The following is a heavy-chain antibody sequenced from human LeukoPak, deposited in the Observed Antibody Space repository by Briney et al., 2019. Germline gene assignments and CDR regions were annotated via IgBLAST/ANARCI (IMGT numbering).Heavy chain of an antibody. CDR1: GYTFTSYY. V-gene: IGHV1-46*01. Sequence: ASVKVSCKASGYTFTSYYMHWVRQAPGQGLEWMGIINPSGGSTSYAQKFQGRVTITTDESTSTAYMELSSLRSEDTAVYYCAREGVEAAFDIWGQGTMVTVSS. CDR2: INPSGGST. J-gene: IGHJ3*02. CDR3: AREGVEAAFDI. D-gene: IGHD2-15*01.